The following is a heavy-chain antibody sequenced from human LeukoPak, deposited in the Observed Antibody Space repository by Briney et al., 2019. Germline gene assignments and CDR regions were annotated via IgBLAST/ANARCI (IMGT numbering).Heavy chain of an antibody. D-gene: IGHD6-13*01. CDR1: GGSISSGSYY. V-gene: IGHV4-61*09. CDR2: IYRSGST. Sequence: PSETLSLTCTVSGGSISSGSYYWSWIRQPAGKRLEWIGHIYRSGSTNYNPSLKSRVTISVDTSKNQFSLKLSSVTAADTAVYYCARDRRSSGSSSWLNWFDPWGQGTLVTVSS. J-gene: IGHJ5*02. CDR3: ARDRRSSGSSSWLNWFDP.